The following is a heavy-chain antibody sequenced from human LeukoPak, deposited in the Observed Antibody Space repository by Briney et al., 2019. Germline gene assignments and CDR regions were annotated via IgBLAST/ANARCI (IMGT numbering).Heavy chain of an antibody. J-gene: IGHJ4*02. CDR1: GFTFDDYA. CDR2: ISWNSGSI. V-gene: IGHV3-9*01. CDR3: AKDIGQLVSYYFDY. Sequence: GRSLRLSCAASGFTFDDYAMHWVRQAPGKGLEWVSGISWNSGSIGYADSVKGRFTISRDNAKNSLYLQMNSLRAEDTALYYCAKDIGQLVSYYFDYWGQGTLVTVSS. D-gene: IGHD6-13*01.